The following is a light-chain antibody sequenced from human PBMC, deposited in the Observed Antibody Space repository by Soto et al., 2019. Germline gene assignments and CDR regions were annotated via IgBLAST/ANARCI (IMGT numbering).Light chain of an antibody. J-gene: IGLJ3*02. CDR3: CSYTASDLWV. Sequence: QSALTQPRSVSGSPGQSVTISCTGTNNDIGGFPYVSWYQQVPGKAPKLMISAVTQRHSVVPDRLSGSKSGKTASLTSSGLQADEEADYFCCSYTASDLWVFGGGTKLTV. V-gene: IGLV2-11*01. CDR1: NNDIGGFPY. CDR2: AVT.